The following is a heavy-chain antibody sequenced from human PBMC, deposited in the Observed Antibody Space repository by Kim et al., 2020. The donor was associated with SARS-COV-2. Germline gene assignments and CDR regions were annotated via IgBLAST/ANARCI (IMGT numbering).Heavy chain of an antibody. CDR1: GFTFSSYG. Sequence: GGSLRLSCAASGFTFSSYGMHWVRQAPGKGLEWVAVISYDGSNKYYADSVKGRFTISRDNSKNTLYLQMNSLRAEDTAVYYCAKTLVTDDSSSPWYFDL. CDR2: ISYDGSNK. CDR3: AKTLVTDDSSSPWYFDL. J-gene: IGHJ2*01. V-gene: IGHV3-30*18. D-gene: IGHD3-22*01.